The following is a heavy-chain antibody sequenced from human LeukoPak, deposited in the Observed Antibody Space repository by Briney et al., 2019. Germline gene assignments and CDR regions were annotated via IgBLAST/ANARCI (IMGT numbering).Heavy chain of an antibody. Sequence: SETLSLTCTVSGDSITNYYWTWIRQPPGKGLEWIGHISDSGSANYNPSVKSRVTISGDTSKNQVSLNLDSVTAADTAVYYCATPKCYHYYWGQGPVITVSS. J-gene: IGHJ4*02. CDR2: ISDSGSA. D-gene: IGHD2-15*01. V-gene: IGHV4-59*01. CDR1: GDSITNYY. CDR3: ATPKCYHYY.